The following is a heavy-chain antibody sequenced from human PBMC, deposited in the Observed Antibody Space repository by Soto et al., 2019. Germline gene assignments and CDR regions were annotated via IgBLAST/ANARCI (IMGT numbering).Heavy chain of an antibody. Sequence: PGGSLRLSCAASGFTFSSYGMHWVRQAPGKGLEWVAVISYDGSNKYYADSVKGRFTISRDNSKNTLYLQMNSLRAEDTAVYYCANAPSTLVNPGDAFDIWGQGTMVTVSS. CDR3: ANAPSTLVNPGDAFDI. V-gene: IGHV3-30*18. D-gene: IGHD2-2*01. J-gene: IGHJ3*02. CDR1: GFTFSSYG. CDR2: ISYDGSNK.